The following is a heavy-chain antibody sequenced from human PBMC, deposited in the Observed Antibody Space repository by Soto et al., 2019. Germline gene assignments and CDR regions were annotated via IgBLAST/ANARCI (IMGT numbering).Heavy chain of an antibody. V-gene: IGHV1-18*01. CDR2: ISAYNGNT. CDR1: GYTFTSYG. J-gene: IGHJ4*02. Sequence: QVQLVQSGAEVKKPGASVKVSCKASGYTFTSYGISWMRQAPGQGLEWMGWISAYNGNTNYAQKLQGRVTMTTDTSTSTAYMELRSLRSDDTAVYYCARVMFITMIVVDHFDYWGQGTLVTVSS. CDR3: ARVMFITMIVVDHFDY. D-gene: IGHD3-22*01.